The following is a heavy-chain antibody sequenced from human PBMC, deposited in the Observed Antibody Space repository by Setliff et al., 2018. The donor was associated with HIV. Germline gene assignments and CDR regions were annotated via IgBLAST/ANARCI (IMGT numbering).Heavy chain of an antibody. J-gene: IGHJ3*01. CDR3: ARSFTWSRYCSGGSCPLDAFDL. CDR1: EFTVSSNY. CDR2: IYSGGST. Sequence: GESLKISCAASEFTVSSNYMSWVRQAPGKGLEWVSLIYSGGSTYSADSVKGRFTISRDNSKNTLYLQMNSLRAEDTAVYYCARSFTWSRYCSGGSCPLDAFDLWGQGTMVTVSS. D-gene: IGHD2-15*01. V-gene: IGHV3-66*02.